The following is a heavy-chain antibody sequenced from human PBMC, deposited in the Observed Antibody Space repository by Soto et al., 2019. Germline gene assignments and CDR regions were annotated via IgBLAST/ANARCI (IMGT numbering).Heavy chain of an antibody. CDR1: GYTLTELS. CDR2: FDPEDGET. J-gene: IGHJ4*02. Sequence: ASVKVSCKVSGYTLTELSMHWVRQAPGKGLEWMGGFDPEDGETIYAQKFQGRITMTEDTSTDTAYMELSSLRSEDTAVYYCATGPGWVGATVGGDDYWGQGTLVTVSS. V-gene: IGHV1-24*01. D-gene: IGHD1-26*01. CDR3: ATGPGWVGATVGGDDY.